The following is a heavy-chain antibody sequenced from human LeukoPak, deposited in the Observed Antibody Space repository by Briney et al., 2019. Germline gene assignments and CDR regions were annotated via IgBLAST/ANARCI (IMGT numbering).Heavy chain of an antibody. D-gene: IGHD4-23*01. V-gene: IGHV4-34*01. CDR1: GGSFSGYY. CDR2: INHSGST. CDR3: ARAVVRWKGYFGY. Sequence: PSETLSLTCAVYGGSFSGYYWSWIRQPPGKGLEWIGEINHSGSTNYNPSLKSRVTISVDTSKNQFSLKLSSVTAADTAVYYCARAVVRWKGYFGYWGQGTLVTVSS. J-gene: IGHJ4*02.